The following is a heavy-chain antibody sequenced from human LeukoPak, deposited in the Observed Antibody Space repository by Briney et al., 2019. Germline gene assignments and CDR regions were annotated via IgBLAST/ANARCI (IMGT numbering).Heavy chain of an antibody. CDR2: MSPNSGNT. CDR1: GYIFTTYG. J-gene: IGHJ5*02. D-gene: IGHD2-2*03. Sequence: ASVKVSCKSSGYIFTTYGINWVRQASGQGLEWMGWMSPNSGNTGYAQKFQGRVTITRNTSISTVYMELSDLRSEDTAVYYCARMDKEGDASRVDWFDPWGQGTLVTVSS. CDR3: ARMDKEGDASRVDWFDP. V-gene: IGHV1-8*03.